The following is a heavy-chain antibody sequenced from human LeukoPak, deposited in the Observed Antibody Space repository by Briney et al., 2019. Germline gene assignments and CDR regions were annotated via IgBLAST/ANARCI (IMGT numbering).Heavy chain of an antibody. V-gene: IGHV3-66*01. CDR3: VRGSLASGVVVYYYYYLDV. D-gene: IGHD3-3*01. CDR1: GFTVGGNY. J-gene: IGHJ6*03. CDR2: IYSGGTT. Sequence: GGSLRLSCVLSGFTVGGNYMSWVRQAPGRGLEWVSTIYSGGTTYYADAVKGRFIISRDNSKNTLFLQMNSLRAEDTAVYYCVRGSLASGVVVYYYYYLDVWGKGTTVTVSS.